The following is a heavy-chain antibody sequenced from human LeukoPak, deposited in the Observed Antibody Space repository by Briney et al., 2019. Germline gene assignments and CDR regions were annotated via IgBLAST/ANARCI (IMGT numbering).Heavy chain of an antibody. Sequence: SETLSLTCTVSGGSISSYYWSWIRQPPGKGLEWIGYIYYSGSTNYNPSLKSRVTISVDMSKNQFSLKLSSVSAADTAVYYCARDRQVGAANSAFDIWGQGTMVTVSS. J-gene: IGHJ3*02. CDR2: IYYSGST. CDR1: GGSISSYY. D-gene: IGHD1-26*01. V-gene: IGHV4-59*01. CDR3: ARDRQVGAANSAFDI.